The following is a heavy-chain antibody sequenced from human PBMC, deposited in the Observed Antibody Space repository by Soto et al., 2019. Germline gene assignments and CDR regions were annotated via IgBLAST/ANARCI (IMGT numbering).Heavy chain of an antibody. CDR1: GFTFSSYA. J-gene: IGHJ4*02. CDR3: ARNSGYRPQLDY. Sequence: PGGSLRLSCAASGFTFSSYAMSWVRQAPGKGLEWVSAISGSGGSTYYADSVKGRFTISRDNSKNTLYLQMNSLRAEDTAVYYCARNSGYRPQLDYWGQGTLVTVSS. D-gene: IGHD5-12*01. CDR2: ISGSGGST. V-gene: IGHV3-23*01.